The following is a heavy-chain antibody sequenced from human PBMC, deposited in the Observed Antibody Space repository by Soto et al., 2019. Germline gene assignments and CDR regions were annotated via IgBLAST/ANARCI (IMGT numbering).Heavy chain of an antibody. V-gene: IGHV1-2*04. CDR1: GYTFTGYY. D-gene: IGHD3-9*01. Sequence: VASVKVSCKASGYTFTGYYMHWLRQAPGQGLEWMGWINPNSGGTNYAQKFQGWVTMTRDTSISTAYMELSRLRSDDTAVYYCARASKGYYDILTGYYMPYYYYYGMDVWGQGTTVTVSS. J-gene: IGHJ6*02. CDR3: ARASKGYYDILTGYYMPYYYYYGMDV. CDR2: INPNSGGT.